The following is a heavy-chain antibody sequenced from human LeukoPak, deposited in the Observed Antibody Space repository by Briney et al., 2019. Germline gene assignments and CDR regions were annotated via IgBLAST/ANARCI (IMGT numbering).Heavy chain of an antibody. CDR2: INHSGST. J-gene: IGHJ2*01. Sequence: SETLSLXCAVYGGSFSGYYWSWIRQPPGKGLEWIGDINHSGSTNYNPSLKSRVTISVDTSKNQFSLKLSSVTAADTAVYYCARGTASLWFGAPWYFDLWGRGTLVTVSS. D-gene: IGHD3-10*01. V-gene: IGHV4-34*01. CDR3: ARGTASLWFGAPWYFDL. CDR1: GGSFSGYY.